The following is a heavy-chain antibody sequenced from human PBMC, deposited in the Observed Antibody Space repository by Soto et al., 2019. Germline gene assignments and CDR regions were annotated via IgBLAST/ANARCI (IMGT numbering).Heavy chain of an antibody. CDR1: GGSISSSSYY. D-gene: IGHD3-10*01. V-gene: IGHV4-39*01. Sequence: PSETLSLTCTVSGGSISSSSYYWGWIRQPPGKGLEWIGSIYYSGSTYYNPSLKSRVTISVDTSKNQFSLKLSSVTAADTAVYYCARLLVRGVNYYYYGMDVWGQGTTVTVSS. CDR2: IYYSGST. CDR3: ARLLVRGVNYYYYGMDV. J-gene: IGHJ6*02.